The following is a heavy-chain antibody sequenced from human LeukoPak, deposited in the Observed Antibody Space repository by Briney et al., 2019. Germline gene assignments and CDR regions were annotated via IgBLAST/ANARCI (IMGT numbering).Heavy chain of an antibody. CDR2: IIPILGIA. CDR3: AREEDIVVVPAAMLDYYGMDV. J-gene: IGHJ6*02. Sequence: ASVKVSCKASGGTFSSYAISWVRQAPGQGLEWMGRIIPILGIANYAQKFQGRVTITADKSTSTAYMELSSLSSEDTAVYYCAREEDIVVVPAAMLDYYGMDVWGQGTTVTVSS. CDR1: GGTFSSYA. D-gene: IGHD2-2*01. V-gene: IGHV1-69*04.